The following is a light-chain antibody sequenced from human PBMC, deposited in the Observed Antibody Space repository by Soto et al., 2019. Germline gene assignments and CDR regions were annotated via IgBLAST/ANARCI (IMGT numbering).Light chain of an antibody. CDR1: QSVTSTH. Sequence: LSLSPGERATLSCMASQSVTSTHLAWYQQKPGQAPRLLIYDASTRATGIPDRFSGSGSGTDFTLTISRLEHEDFAVYCCQQFDGSLWTFGPGTKVDIK. J-gene: IGKJ1*01. CDR3: QQFDGSLWT. V-gene: IGKV3-20*01. CDR2: DAS.